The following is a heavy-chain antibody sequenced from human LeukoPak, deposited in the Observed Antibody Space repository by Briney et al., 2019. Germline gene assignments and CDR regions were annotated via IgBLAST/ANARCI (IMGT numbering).Heavy chain of an antibody. CDR3: ARDGIVGATDTYYFDY. CDR1: GFTFSSYW. CDR2: IKQDGSEK. V-gene: IGHV3-7*01. J-gene: IGHJ4*02. D-gene: IGHD1-26*01. Sequence: GGSLRLSCAASGFTFSSYWMSWVRQAPGKGLEWVANIKQDGSEKYYVDSVKGRFTISRDNAKNSLYLQMNSLRAEDTAVYYCARDGIVGATDTYYFDYWGQGTLVTVSS.